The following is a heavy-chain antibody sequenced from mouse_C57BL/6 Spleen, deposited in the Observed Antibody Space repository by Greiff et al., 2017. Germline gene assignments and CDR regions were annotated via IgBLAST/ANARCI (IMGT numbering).Heavy chain of an antibody. J-gene: IGHJ4*01. CDR3: ARHTTVVATEDAMDY. V-gene: IGHV5-6*01. CDR2: ISSGGSYT. Sequence: EVKLVESGGDLVKPGGSLKLSCAASGFTFSSYGMSWVRQTPDKRLEWVATISSGGSYTYYPDSVKGRFTISRDNAKHPLYLQMSSLKSEDTAMYYCARHTTVVATEDAMDYWGQGTSVTVSS. CDR1: GFTFSSYG. D-gene: IGHD1-1*01.